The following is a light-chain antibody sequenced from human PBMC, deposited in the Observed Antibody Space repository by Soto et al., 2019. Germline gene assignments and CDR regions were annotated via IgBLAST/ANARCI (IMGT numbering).Light chain of an antibody. Sequence: QSALTQPASVSGSPGQSITISCTGTISDVGGYNDVSRYQQHPGKAPKLMIYDVSDRPSGVSNRFSGSKSGNTASLTISGLQAEDEADYYCSSYTSSNTLVFGGGTKLTVL. CDR3: SSYTSSNTLV. CDR2: DVS. CDR1: ISDVGGYND. V-gene: IGLV2-14*01. J-gene: IGLJ2*01.